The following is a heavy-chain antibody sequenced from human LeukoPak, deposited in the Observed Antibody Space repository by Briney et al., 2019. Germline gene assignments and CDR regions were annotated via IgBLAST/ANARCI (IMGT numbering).Heavy chain of an antibody. CDR2: ISSSSSYI. Sequence: AGGSLRLSCAASGFTFSSYSMNWVRQAPGKGLEWVSSISSSSSYIYYADSVKGRFTISRDNAKNSLYLQMNSLRAEDTAVYYCARSSISGSFQEIGYWGQGTLVTVSS. V-gene: IGHV3-21*04. D-gene: IGHD3-22*01. CDR1: GFTFSSYS. J-gene: IGHJ4*02. CDR3: ARSSISGSFQEIGY.